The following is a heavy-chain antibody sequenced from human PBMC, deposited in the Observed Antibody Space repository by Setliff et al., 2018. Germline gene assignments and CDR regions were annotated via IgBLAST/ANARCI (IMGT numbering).Heavy chain of an antibody. J-gene: IGHJ5*02. CDR3: ILPCTSGWHNWLDP. CDR2: IRSKADKYAT. CDR1: GFTFSGAE. D-gene: IGHD6-19*01. V-gene: IGHV3-73*01. Sequence: GESLKISCAASGFTFSGAEIHWVRQASGKGLEWVGHIRSKADKYATDYGASAKGRFIISRDDSKKTAYLQMSSLKVEDTAMYYCILPCTSGWHNWLDPWGQGTLVTVSS.